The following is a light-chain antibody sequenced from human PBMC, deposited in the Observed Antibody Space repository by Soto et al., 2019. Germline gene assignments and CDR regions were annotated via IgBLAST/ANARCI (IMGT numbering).Light chain of an antibody. CDR1: QSVRSSY. CDR2: DAS. J-gene: IGKJ5*01. Sequence: IVLSQSPGTLSLSPWERATLSCRASQSVRSSYLAWYQQKPGQAPRLLIYDASRRATDIPDRFSGSGSGTDFTLTISRLEPEDFAVYYCQQYGSSPITFGQGTRLEIK. CDR3: QQYGSSPIT. V-gene: IGKV3-20*01.